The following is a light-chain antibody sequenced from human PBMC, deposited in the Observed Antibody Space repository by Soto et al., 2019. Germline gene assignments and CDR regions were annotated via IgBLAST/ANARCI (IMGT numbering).Light chain of an antibody. CDR3: QQYGSSPR. Sequence: EIVLTQSPGTLSLSPGERATLSCRASQSVTSSYLAWYQQKPGQAPRLLIYGASSRATGIPDRFSGSGSGTDFTLTISRLEPEDCAVYYCQQYGSSPRFGQGTKVETK. CDR1: QSVTSSY. CDR2: GAS. V-gene: IGKV3-20*01. J-gene: IGKJ1*01.